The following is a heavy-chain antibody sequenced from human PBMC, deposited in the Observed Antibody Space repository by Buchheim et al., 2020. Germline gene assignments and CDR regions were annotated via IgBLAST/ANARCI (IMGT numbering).Heavy chain of an antibody. CDR3: ASRTDHYDGSGSWFDY. J-gene: IGHJ4*02. V-gene: IGHV4-59*01. D-gene: IGHD3-22*01. CDR2: MYYTGTT. Sequence: QVQLQESGPGLVKPSETLFLTCSVSGASISSYHWSWIRQPPGKGLEWIGYMYYTGTTYFDPSLKSRVTMSVDMSKNQFSLTLSSVTAADTAIYFCASRTDHYDGSGSWFDYWGQG. CDR1: GASISSYH.